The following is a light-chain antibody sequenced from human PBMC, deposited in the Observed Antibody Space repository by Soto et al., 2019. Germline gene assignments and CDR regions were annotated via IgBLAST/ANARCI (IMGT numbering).Light chain of an antibody. V-gene: IGLV2-11*01. CDR2: DVS. J-gene: IGLJ1*01. Sequence: QLVLTQPRSVSGSPGQSVTISCTGTASDVGGYSYVSWYQQHPGKVPKLIIYDVSKWPSGVPDRFSGSKSGNTASLTISGLQAEDEGDYYCCSYAGSYTFVFGTGTKLTVL. CDR1: ASDVGGYSY. CDR3: CSYAGSYTFV.